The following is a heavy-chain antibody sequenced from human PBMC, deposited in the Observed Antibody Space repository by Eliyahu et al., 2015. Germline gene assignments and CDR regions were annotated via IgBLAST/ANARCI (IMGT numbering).Heavy chain of an antibody. CDR2: IYSDDDK. CDR1: GFSLNTGGVG. J-gene: IGHJ4*02. CDR3: AHKGMATLNFDA. V-gene: IGHV2-5*02. Sequence: QITLKESGPTLVKPTQTLTLTCTVSGFSLNTGGVGVGWIRQSPGKALEWLALIYSDDDKDFSPSLRSRLAVSKDTSKNQVVFTMTNMKPADTATYFCAHKGMATLNFDAWGQGAPVTVSS. D-gene: IGHD5-24*01.